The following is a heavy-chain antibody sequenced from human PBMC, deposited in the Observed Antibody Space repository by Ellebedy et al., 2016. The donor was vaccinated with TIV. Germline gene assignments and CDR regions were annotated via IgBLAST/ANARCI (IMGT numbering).Heavy chain of an antibody. J-gene: IGHJ4*02. CDR1: GFTFDDYA. D-gene: IGHD1-1*01. V-gene: IGHV3-9*01. CDR2: ISWNSGSI. CDR3: AKRGGYSQYYFDY. Sequence: SLKISXAASGFTFDDYAMHWVRQAPGKGLEWVSGISWNSGSIGYADSVKGRFTISRDNAKNSLYLQMNSLRAEDTALYYCAKRGGYSQYYFDYWGQGTLVTVSS.